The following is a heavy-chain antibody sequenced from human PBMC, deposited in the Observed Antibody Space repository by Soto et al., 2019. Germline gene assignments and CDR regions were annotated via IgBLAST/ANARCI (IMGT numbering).Heavy chain of an antibody. CDR2: ISSSGSTI. Sequence: GGSLRLSCAASGFTFSDYYMSWIRQAPGKGLEWVSYISSSGSTIYYADSVKGRFTISRDNAKNSLYLQMNSLRAEDTAVYYCARERSSGWYGWDWFDPWGQGTLVTVSS. V-gene: IGHV3-11*01. CDR1: GFTFSDYY. J-gene: IGHJ5*02. D-gene: IGHD6-19*01. CDR3: ARERSSGWYGWDWFDP.